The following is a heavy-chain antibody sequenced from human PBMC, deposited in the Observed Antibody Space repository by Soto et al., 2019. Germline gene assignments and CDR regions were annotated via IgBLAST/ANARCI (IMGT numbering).Heavy chain of an antibody. CDR1: GFTFSNYA. CDR3: AKGPMLYAHVGWFDP. CDR2: ISGSGGST. V-gene: IGHV3-23*01. D-gene: IGHD2-8*01. Sequence: PGGSLRLSCEASGFTFSNYAMSWVRQAPGKGLEWVSVISGSGGSTYYADSVKGRLTISRDNSKNTLYLQMNSLRAEDTAIYYCAKGPMLYAHVGWFDPWGQGTLVTVSS. J-gene: IGHJ5*02.